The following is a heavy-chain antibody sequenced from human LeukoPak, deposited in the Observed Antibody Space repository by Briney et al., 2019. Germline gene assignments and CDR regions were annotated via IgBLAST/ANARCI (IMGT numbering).Heavy chain of an antibody. V-gene: IGHV3-23*01. J-gene: IGHJ6*02. D-gene: IGHD3-10*01. CDR3: ARTEGSGSGSSYYYYGMDV. Sequence: PGGSLRLSCAASGFTFSSYAMSWVRQAPGKGLEWVSFISGSGGSTYYTDSVKGRFTISRDNSKNTLYLQMNSLRAEDTAVYYCARTEGSGSGSSYYYYGMDVWGQGTTVTVSS. CDR1: GFTFSSYA. CDR2: ISGSGGST.